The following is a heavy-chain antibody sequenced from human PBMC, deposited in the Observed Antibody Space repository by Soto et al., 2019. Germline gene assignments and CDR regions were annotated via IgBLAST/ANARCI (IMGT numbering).Heavy chain of an antibody. CDR3: ASDRAYCGGDCHSVFELEIHFDY. D-gene: IGHD2-21*02. CDR1: GFTFSSYG. Sequence: QVQLVESGGGVVQPGRSLRLSCAASGFTFSSYGMHWVRQAPGKGLEWVLVIWYDGSNKYYSDSVKGRFTISRDNSKNTLYLQVNCLSAEDTPFSCCASDRAYCGGDCHSVFELEIHFDYWGQGTLVTVSS. J-gene: IGHJ4*02. CDR2: IWYDGSNK. V-gene: IGHV3-33*01.